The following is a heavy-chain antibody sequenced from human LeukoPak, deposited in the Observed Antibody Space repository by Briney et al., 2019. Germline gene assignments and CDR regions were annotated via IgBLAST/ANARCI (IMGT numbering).Heavy chain of an antibody. CDR2: SNIDGRSA. D-gene: IGHD2-8*01. J-gene: IGHJ4*02. Sequence: PGWSLRLSCAATGVTFSTNWTHWDRHALGKGMVWVSRSNIDGRSATYAEYVKGRLTISRDNAKNTMFLQTTCLRAEDTAMYNCVREFPMTVYGMSRRLFDYWGQGTLVTVSS. CDR3: VREFPMTVYGMSRRLFDY. CDR1: GVTFSTNW. V-gene: IGHV3-74*01.